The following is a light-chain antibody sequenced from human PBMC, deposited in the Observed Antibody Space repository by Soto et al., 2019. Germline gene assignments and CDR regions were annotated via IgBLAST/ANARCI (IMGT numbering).Light chain of an antibody. Sequence: QSALTQPASVSGSPGQSITISCTGTSSDVGYYNFVSWYQQHPGKAPKLIIYEVSNRPSGVSNRFSASKSGNTASLTISGLQAEDEADYHCSSYSGSTAFYVFGTGTKLTAL. V-gene: IGLV2-14*01. CDR2: EVS. CDR3: SSYSGSTAFYV. J-gene: IGLJ1*01. CDR1: SSDVGYYNF.